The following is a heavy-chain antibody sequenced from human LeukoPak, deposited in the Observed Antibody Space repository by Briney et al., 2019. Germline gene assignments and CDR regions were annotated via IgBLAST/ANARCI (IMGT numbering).Heavy chain of an antibody. CDR2: INPSGGST. V-gene: IGHV1-46*01. J-gene: IGHJ3*02. CDR3: ARERIVVVPAAIKGDPAAFDI. D-gene: IGHD2-2*01. Sequence: ALVKVSCKASGYTFTSYYMHWVRQAPGQGLEWMGIINPSGGSTSYAQKFQGRVTMTRDMSTSTVYMELSSLRSEDTAVYYCARERIVVVPAAIKGDPAAFDIWGQGTMVTVSS. CDR1: GYTFTSYY.